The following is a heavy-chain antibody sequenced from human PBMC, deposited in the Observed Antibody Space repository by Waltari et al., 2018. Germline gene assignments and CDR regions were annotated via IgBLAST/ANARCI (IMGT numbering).Heavy chain of an antibody. J-gene: IGHJ3*02. CDR1: GYSISSGYY. D-gene: IGHD3-3*01. CDR2: IYHSGST. CDR3: TRLFGGSVWEAFDI. Sequence: QVQLLDSGPGLVRPSETLSLTCAVSGYSISSGYYWGWIRQPPGKGLEWIANIYHSGSTDSNPSLKSRVTISVDTYKNQFSLKLSSVTAADTAVYYCTRLFGGSVWEAFDIWGQGTMVTVSS. V-gene: IGHV4-38-2*01.